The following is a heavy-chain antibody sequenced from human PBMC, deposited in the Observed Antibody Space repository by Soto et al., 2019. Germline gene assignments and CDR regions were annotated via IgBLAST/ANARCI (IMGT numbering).Heavy chain of an antibody. CDR1: GESFSGYS. D-gene: IGHD5-12*01. CDR3: ARGLGVLVHIYYYYAIDV. J-gene: IGHJ6*02. CDR2: INHNAST. Sequence: SETLSLTCAVYGESFSGYSWTWIRQPPGKGLEWIGEINHNASTNYNPSLKSRVTISVDTSKNQFSLKLSSVTAADTAVYYCARGLGVLVHIYYYYAIDVWGQGTTVTVS. V-gene: IGHV4-34*01.